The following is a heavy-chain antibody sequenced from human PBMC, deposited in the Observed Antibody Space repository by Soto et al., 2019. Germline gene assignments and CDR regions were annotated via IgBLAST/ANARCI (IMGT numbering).Heavy chain of an antibody. Sequence: EVQLVESGGGLVQPGGSLRLSCAASGFTFSDHYMDWVRQTPGKGLEWVGRSRNKAHSYSTQYPASVQGRFTVSRDVSKNSFYLQMDNLRIEDTAVYYCVRGASGGNSANYYGLDVWGQGTTVTVSS. V-gene: IGHV3-72*01. CDR1: GFTFSDHY. D-gene: IGHD2-21*02. J-gene: IGHJ6*02. CDR3: VRGASGGNSANYYGLDV. CDR2: SRNKAHSYST.